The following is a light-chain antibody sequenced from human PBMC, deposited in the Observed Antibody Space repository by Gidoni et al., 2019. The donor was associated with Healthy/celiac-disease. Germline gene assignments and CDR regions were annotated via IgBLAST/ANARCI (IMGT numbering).Light chain of an antibody. V-gene: IGKV1-39*01. CDR2: AAS. Sequence: DIQMTQSPSSLSASVGDRVTITCRASQSISSYFNWYQQKQGKAPKLLIYAASSLQSGVPSRFIGSGSGTDFSLTISSLQPEDFATYYCQQSYSTPTWTFGQGTKVEIK. J-gene: IGKJ1*01. CDR1: QSISSY. CDR3: QQSYSTPTWT.